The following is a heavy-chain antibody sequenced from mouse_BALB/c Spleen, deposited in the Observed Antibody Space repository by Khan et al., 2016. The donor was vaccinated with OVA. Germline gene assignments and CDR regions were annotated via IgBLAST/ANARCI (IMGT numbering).Heavy chain of an antibody. D-gene: IGHD1-1*01. CDR1: GFTFSTYG. CDR2: ISSGGNYT. J-gene: IGHJ3*01. Sequence: EVELVESGGDLVKPGGSLKLSCATSGFTFSTYGMSWVRQTPVKRLEWVAAISSGGNYTYYTGSVKGRFLISRDNANTTLYLQLSSLKSEDTAIYDCTRHAYDCSSEWFAYWGQGTLVTVSA. CDR3: TRHAYDCSSEWFAY. V-gene: IGHV5-6*01.